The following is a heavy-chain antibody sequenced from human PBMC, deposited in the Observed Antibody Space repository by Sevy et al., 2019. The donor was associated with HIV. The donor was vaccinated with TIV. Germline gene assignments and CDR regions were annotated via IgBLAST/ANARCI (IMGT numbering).Heavy chain of an antibody. CDR1: VGSIRSGRYY. V-gene: IGHV4-61*02. Sequence: SETLSLTCNVSVGSIRSGRYYWSWIRQPAGKGLEWIGRIYIRGTTNYNPSLKSRITMSVDTSKNQFSLKPSSVTATDTAVYYCARELSDYGMDVWGQGTTVTVSS. CDR3: ARELSDYGMDV. CDR2: IYIRGTT. J-gene: IGHJ6*02.